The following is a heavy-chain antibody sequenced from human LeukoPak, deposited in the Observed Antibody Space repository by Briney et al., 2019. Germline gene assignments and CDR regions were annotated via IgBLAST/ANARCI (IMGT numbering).Heavy chain of an antibody. V-gene: IGHV3-48*01. D-gene: IGHD1-26*01. CDR3: ARILNSGSLPI. J-gene: IGHJ4*02. CDR1: GFTFSSYS. Sequence: GGSLRLSCAASGFTFSSYSMNWVRQAPGKGLEWVSYISSSSSTIYYADSVKGRFTISRDNAKNSLYLQMNSLRAEDTAVYYCARILNSGSLPIWGQGTLVTVSS. CDR2: ISSSSSTI.